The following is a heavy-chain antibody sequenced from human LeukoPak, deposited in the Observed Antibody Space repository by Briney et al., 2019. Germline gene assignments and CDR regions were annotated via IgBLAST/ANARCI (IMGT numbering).Heavy chain of an antibody. CDR1: GFTFSSYA. J-gene: IGHJ4*02. D-gene: IGHD3-10*01. V-gene: IGHV3-23*01. CDR2: ISGSGGST. CDR3: AKGGLLLWFGGIDY. Sequence: PGGSLRLSCAASGFTFSSYAMSWVRQAPGKGPEWVSAISGSGGSTYYADSVKGRFTISRDNSKNTLYLQMNSLRAEDTAVYYCAKGGLLLWFGGIDYWAREPWSPSPQ.